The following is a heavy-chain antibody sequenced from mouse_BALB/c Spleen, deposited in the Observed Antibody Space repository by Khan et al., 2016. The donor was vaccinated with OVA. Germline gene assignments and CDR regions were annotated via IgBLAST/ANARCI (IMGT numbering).Heavy chain of an antibody. D-gene: IGHD2-4*01. CDR1: GFSLNYYG. J-gene: IGHJ3*01. V-gene: IGHV2-2*03. CDR3: ARNYDYDEGLAY. Sequence: QVQLKQSGPGLVQPSQSLSITCTVSGFSLNYYGVHWVRQSPGKGLEWLGVIWSGGSTDYNAPFISRLSISKDNSTSQVFFKMNSLQSNDTAIYYCARNYDYDEGLAYWGQGTLVTVSA. CDR2: IWSGGST.